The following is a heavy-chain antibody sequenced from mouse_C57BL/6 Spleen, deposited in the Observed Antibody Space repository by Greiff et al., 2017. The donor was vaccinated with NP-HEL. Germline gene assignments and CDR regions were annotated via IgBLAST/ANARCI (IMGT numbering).Heavy chain of an antibody. Sequence: VKLQESGAELVRPGASVTLSCKASGYTFTDYEMHWVKQTPVHGLEWIGAIDPETGGTAYNQKFKGKAILTADKSSSTAYMELRSLTSEDSAVYYCTRLTTEAMDYWGQGTSVTVSS. V-gene: IGHV1-15*01. J-gene: IGHJ4*01. D-gene: IGHD1-1*01. CDR2: IDPETGGT. CDR3: TRLTTEAMDY. CDR1: GYTFTDYE.